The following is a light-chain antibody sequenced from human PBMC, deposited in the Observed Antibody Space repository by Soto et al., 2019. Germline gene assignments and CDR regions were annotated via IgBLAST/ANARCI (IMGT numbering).Light chain of an antibody. Sequence: DIQMTQSPSSLSASVGDRVTITCRASQGVSADLLWYQQRQGRAPKLLIYASSNLLIGGPSRFSGSGSGPNFTHTISSLQPEDFANYYCQQSYRTPHTFGQGTNLE. CDR1: QGVSAD. J-gene: IGKJ2*01. V-gene: IGKV1-39*01. CDR3: QQSYRTPHT. CDR2: ASS.